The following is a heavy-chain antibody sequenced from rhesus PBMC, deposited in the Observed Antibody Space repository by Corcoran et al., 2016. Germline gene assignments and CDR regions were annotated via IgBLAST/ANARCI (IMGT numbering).Heavy chain of an antibody. CDR2: ISSDGSNK. CDR3: TRFDV. Sequence: EVQLVESGGGLVQPGGSLRLSCAASGFTFSIYGIHWVRQAPGKGREWVAFISSDGSNKYFADSVKDRFTISRDNSNNILYLQMNNLKLEDTAVYYCTRFDVWGPGVLVTVSS. J-gene: IGHJ5-1*01. V-gene: IGHV3-54*02. CDR1: GFTFSIYG.